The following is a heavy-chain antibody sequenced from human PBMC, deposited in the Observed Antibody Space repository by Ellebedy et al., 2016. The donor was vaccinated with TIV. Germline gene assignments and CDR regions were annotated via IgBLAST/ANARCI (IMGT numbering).Heavy chain of an antibody. V-gene: IGHV1-69*13. CDR1: GGTFSSYA. Sequence: SVKVSCXASGGTFSSYAISWVRQAPGQGLEWMGGIIPIFGTANYAQKFQGRVTITADESTSTAYMELSSLRSEDTAVYYCASPSSLWFGDTPIRAFDIWGQGTMVTVSS. D-gene: IGHD3-10*01. CDR3: ASPSSLWFGDTPIRAFDI. CDR2: IIPIFGTA. J-gene: IGHJ3*02.